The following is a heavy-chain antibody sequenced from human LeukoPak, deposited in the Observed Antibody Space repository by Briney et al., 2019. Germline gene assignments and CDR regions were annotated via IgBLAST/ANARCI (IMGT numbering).Heavy chain of an antibody. D-gene: IGHD3-3*01. CDR2: ISTSGSTI. V-gene: IGHV3-48*04. CDR3: ARAITIFGV. CDR1: GFTFSNHG. J-gene: IGHJ4*02. Sequence: GGSLRLSCAASGFTFSNHGMDWVRQAPGKGLECVSYISTSGSTIYYADSVKGRFIISRDNAKNSLYLQMNSLRAEDTAVYYCARAITIFGVWGQGTLVTVSS.